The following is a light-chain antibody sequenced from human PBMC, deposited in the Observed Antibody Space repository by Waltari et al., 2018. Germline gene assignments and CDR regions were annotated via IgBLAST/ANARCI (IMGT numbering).Light chain of an antibody. CDR1: QSVRTR. J-gene: IGKJ5*01. CDR2: GGS. CDR3: QQSYTTPST. V-gene: IGKV1-39*01. Sequence: DVPMTQSPSSLSESVGDTVIITCRASQSVRTRLNWYQHKSGKAPKLLIYGGSSLQNGVSSRFSGSGSGTDFTLTITSLQLEDFATYYCQQSYTTPSTFGQGTRLEIK.